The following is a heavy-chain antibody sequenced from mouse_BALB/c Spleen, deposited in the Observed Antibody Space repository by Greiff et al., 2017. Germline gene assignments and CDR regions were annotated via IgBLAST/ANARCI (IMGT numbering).Heavy chain of an antibody. CDR3: ARGYYYGSSYDAMDY. Sequence: EVKVVESGGGLVQPGGSLKLSCAASGFTFSSYGMSWVRQTPDKRLELVATINSNGGSTYYPDSVKGRFTISRDNAKNTLYLQMSSLKSEDTAMYYCARGYYYGSSYDAMDYWGQGTSVTVSS. CDR1: GFTFSSYG. CDR2: INSNGGST. D-gene: IGHD1-1*01. V-gene: IGHV5-6-3*01. J-gene: IGHJ4*01.